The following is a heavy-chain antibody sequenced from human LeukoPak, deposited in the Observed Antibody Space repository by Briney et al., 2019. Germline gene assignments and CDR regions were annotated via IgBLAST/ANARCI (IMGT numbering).Heavy chain of an antibody. V-gene: IGHV1-8*03. Sequence: ASVKVSCKASGYTFTSYDINWVRQATGQGLEWMGWMNPNSGNTGYAQKFQGRVTITRNTSISTAYMELSSLRSEDTAVYYCARVYKLFKPDYYYYYMDVWGKGTTVTVSS. CDR1: GYTFTSYD. CDR2: MNPNSGNT. D-gene: IGHD2-2*01. CDR3: ARVYKLFKPDYYYYYMDV. J-gene: IGHJ6*03.